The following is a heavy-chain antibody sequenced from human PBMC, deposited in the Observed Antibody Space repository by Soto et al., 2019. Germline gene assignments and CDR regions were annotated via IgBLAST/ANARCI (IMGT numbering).Heavy chain of an antibody. V-gene: IGHV1-2*04. CDR2: INPNSGGT. J-gene: IGHJ5*02. CDR3: ARAPGVPAAIQDGNWFDP. D-gene: IGHD2-2*02. Sequence: ASVKVSCKASGYTFTGYYMHWVRQAPGQGLEWMGWINPNSGGTNYAQKFQGWVTMTRDTSISTAYMELSRLRSDDTAVYYCARAPGVPAAIQDGNWFDPWGQGTLVTV. CDR1: GYTFTGYY.